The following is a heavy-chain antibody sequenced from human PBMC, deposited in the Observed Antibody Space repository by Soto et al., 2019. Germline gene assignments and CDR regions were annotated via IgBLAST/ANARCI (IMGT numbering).Heavy chain of an antibody. V-gene: IGHV4-4*07. Sequence: PSETLSRTCSVSGASVKTYYWRWIRQSAGKGLEWIGRVYSDGSVNYNPSLQSRVTMSLDTSKTQFSLKMSAVTAADTPVYYCARPHADTVAPTALQGWFDPWGHGTLVSASS. D-gene: IGHD4-17*01. CDR2: VYSDGSV. CDR1: GASVKTYY. CDR3: ARPHADTVAPTALQGWFDP. J-gene: IGHJ5*02.